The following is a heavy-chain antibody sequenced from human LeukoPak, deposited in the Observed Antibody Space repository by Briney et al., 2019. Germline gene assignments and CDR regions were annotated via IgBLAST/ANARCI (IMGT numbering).Heavy chain of an antibody. Sequence: SETLSLTCAVSGGSLNSLYWCWIRQPPGKGLEWIGDIYYTGRNNYNPSLKSRVTISVDTSKNLLSLTLTSVLAADTAIYYCVRRDTGWNYFDYWGQGVLLTVSS. CDR1: GGSLNSLY. D-gene: IGHD6-19*01. CDR2: IYYTGRN. CDR3: VRRDTGWNYFDY. V-gene: IGHV4-59*08. J-gene: IGHJ4*02.